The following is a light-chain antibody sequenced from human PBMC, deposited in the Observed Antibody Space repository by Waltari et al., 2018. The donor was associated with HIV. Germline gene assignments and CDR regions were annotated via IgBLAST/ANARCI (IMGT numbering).Light chain of an antibody. Sequence: DIQLTQSPSSLSASVRDRVTLTCRASQSISSYLNWYQQKPGKAPKLLIYAASSLQSGVPSRFNGSGSGTDFTLTISSLQPEDFATYYCQQSYGTPRTFGQGTKVEIK. CDR1: QSISSY. V-gene: IGKV1-39*01. CDR2: AAS. J-gene: IGKJ1*01. CDR3: QQSYGTPRT.